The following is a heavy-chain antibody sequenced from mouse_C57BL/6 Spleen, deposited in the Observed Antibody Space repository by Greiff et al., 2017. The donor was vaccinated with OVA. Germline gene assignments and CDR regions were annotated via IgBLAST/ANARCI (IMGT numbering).Heavy chain of an antibody. D-gene: IGHD1-1*01. CDR3: ASEGSSYAMDY. Sequence: VQLQQSGPVLVKPGASVKMSCKASGYTFTDYYMNWVKQSHGKSLEWIGVINPYNGGTSYNQKFKGKATLTVDKSSSTAYMELNSLTSEDSAVYYCASEGSSYAMDYWGQGTSVTVSS. CDR2: INPYNGGT. V-gene: IGHV1-19*01. CDR1: GYTFTDYY. J-gene: IGHJ4*01.